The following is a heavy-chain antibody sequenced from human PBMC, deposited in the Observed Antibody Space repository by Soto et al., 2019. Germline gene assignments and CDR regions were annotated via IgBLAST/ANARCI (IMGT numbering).Heavy chain of an antibody. CDR1: DGSISTTNW. Sequence: VQLQESGPGLVKPSGTLSLTCTVSDGSISTTNWWSWVRQSPGKGLEWIGEILHIGSTNYNPSLKSRVTISIDKSKNQFSLRLSSVTAADTAVYYCASGFDSDGLYNGGHPWGQGTLVSVSS. CDR3: ASGFDSDGLYNGGHP. V-gene: IGHV4-4*02. D-gene: IGHD3-22*01. CDR2: ILHIGST. J-gene: IGHJ5*02.